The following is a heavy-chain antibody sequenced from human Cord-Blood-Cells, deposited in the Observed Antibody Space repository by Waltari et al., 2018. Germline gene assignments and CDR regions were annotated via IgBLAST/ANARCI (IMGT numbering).Heavy chain of an antibody. CDR1: GGPISSYS. D-gene: IGHD3-10*01. J-gene: IGHJ6*02. Sequence: QVQLQESGPGLVKPSETLSLTCTVPGGPISSYSWRWIRQPPGKGLEWIGYIYYSGSTNYNPSLKSRVTISVDTSKNQFSLKLSSVTAADTAVYYCARAGSGSHYYYYGMDVWGQGTTVTVSS. V-gene: IGHV4-59*01. CDR3: ARAGSGSHYYYYGMDV. CDR2: IYYSGST.